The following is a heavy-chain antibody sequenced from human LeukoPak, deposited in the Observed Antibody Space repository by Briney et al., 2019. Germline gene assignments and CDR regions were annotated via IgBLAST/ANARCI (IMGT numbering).Heavy chain of an antibody. J-gene: IGHJ4*02. CDR1: GGSISSYY. CDR2: IYTSGST. CDR3: ARSDIVVVTAILVYDYFDY. Sequence: SETLSLTCTVSGGSISSYYWSWIRQPAGKGLEWIGRIYTSGSTNYNPPLKGRVTMSVDTSKNQFPLKLSSVTAADTAVYYCARSDIVVVTAILVYDYFDYWGQGTLVTVSS. D-gene: IGHD2-21*02. V-gene: IGHV4-4*07.